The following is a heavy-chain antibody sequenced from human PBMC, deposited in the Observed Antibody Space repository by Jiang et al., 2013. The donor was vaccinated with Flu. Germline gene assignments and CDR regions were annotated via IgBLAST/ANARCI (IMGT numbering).Heavy chain of an antibody. CDR3: ARVPIQLWSPDY. J-gene: IGHJ4*02. Sequence: QLLESGGGLVKPGGSLRLSCAASGFTFGDYYMSWIRQAPGKGLEWVSYISRSGSTINYADSVKGRFTISRDDAKRSVYLLMDSLRAEDTAVYYCARVPIQLWSPDYWGQGTLVTVSS. D-gene: IGHD5-18*01. V-gene: IGHV3-11*01. CDR1: GFTFGDYY. CDR2: ISRSGSTI.